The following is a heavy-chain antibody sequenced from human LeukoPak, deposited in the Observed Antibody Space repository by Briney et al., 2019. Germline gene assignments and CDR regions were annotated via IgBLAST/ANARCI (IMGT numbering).Heavy chain of an antibody. V-gene: IGHV3-23*01. Sequence: GGSLRPSCAASGFTFSNYAMSWVRQAPGEGLEWVPTISGTGDTTYYADSLKGRLTISRDNSKNTLYLQMSSLRADDTAVYYCTKGGWGTVLDYWGQGTLVTVSS. CDR3: TKGGWGTVLDY. D-gene: IGHD3-10*01. CDR2: ISGTGDTT. J-gene: IGHJ4*02. CDR1: GFTFSNYA.